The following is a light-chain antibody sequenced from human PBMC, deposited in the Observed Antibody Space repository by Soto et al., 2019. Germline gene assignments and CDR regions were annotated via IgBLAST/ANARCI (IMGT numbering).Light chain of an antibody. Sequence: EIVLTQSPGTLSLSPGERATLSCRASESVSSSYLGWYQQKPGQAPRVLIYAASSRAPGIPDRFSGSGSGTEFTLTISRLDPEDFAVYYCQQYGNSPWTFGQGTKVDI. J-gene: IGKJ1*01. V-gene: IGKV3-20*01. CDR3: QQYGNSPWT. CDR2: AAS. CDR1: ESVSSSY.